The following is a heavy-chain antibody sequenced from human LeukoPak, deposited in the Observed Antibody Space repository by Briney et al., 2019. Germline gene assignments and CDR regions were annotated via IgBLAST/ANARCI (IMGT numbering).Heavy chain of an antibody. J-gene: IGHJ4*02. CDR2: ISYSGST. CDR3: ATRRVGATFDY. V-gene: IGHV4-61*01. D-gene: IGHD1-26*01. Sequence: SETLSLTCTVSGGSVNSGSSYWSWIRQPPGKGLEWIGCISYSGSTNYNPSLRSRVAMSLDTSKNQFSLTLSSVTAADTAVYFCATRRVGATFDYWGQGTLVTVSS. CDR1: GGSVNSGSSY.